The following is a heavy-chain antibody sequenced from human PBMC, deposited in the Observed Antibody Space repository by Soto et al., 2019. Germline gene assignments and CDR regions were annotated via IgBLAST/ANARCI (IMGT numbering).Heavy chain of an antibody. CDR2: VNHGGIT. CDR1: GGSFSAYY. V-gene: IGHV4-34*01. J-gene: IGHJ4*02. CDR3: ARVHSGLDY. D-gene: IGHD2-15*01. Sequence: QVQLQQWGAGLLKPSETLSLTCAVYGGSFSAYYWSWIRQPPGKGLEWIGEVNHGGITNYNPSLKRRVTISVDTSQNQFSLRLTSVTAADTAVYYCARVHSGLDYWGQGTLVTVSS.